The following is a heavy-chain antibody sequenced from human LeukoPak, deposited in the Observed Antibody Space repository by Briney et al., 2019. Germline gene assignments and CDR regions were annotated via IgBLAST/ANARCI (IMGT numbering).Heavy chain of an antibody. CDR1: GGSISSYY. J-gene: IGHJ6*03. Sequence: SETLSLTCTVSGGSISSYYWSWIRQPPGKGLEWIGYIYYSGSTNYSPSLKSRVTISVDTSKNQFSLKLSSVTAADTAVYYCARTTKYYYYYMDVWGKGTTVTISS. CDR3: ARTTKYYYYYMDV. V-gene: IGHV4-59*08. CDR2: IYYSGST. D-gene: IGHD1-14*01.